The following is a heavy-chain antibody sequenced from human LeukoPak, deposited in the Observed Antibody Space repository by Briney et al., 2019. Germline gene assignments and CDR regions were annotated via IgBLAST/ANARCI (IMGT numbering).Heavy chain of an antibody. CDR2: IIPIFGTP. J-gene: IGHJ5*02. CDR3: ARGAGYCSAGSCYSWFDP. Sequence: SVKVSCKASGYTFTSYGISWVRQAPGQGLEWMGGIIPIFGTPNYAQKFQGRVTITADESTSTAYMELSSLRSEDTGVYYCARGAGYCSAGSCYSWFDPWGQGTLVTVSS. CDR1: GYTFTSYG. V-gene: IGHV1-69*13. D-gene: IGHD2-15*01.